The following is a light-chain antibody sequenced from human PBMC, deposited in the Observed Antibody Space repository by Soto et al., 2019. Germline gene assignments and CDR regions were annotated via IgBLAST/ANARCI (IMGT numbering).Light chain of an antibody. CDR1: QSVSSSY. CDR2: GTS. J-gene: IGKJ1*01. CDR3: QHYGSSRT. Sequence: EIVLTQSPGTLSLSPGERASLSCRASQSVSSSYLAWYQQKPGQARRLVIYGTSSRATGIPDRFSGSGSGTDFTLTISRLEPEDFAVYYCQHYGSSRTFGQGTKVEVK. V-gene: IGKV3-20*01.